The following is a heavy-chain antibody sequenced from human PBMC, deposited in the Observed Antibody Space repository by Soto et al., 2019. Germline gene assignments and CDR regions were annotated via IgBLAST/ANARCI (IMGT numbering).Heavy chain of an antibody. Sequence: GGSLRLSCAASGFTFSSYSMNWVRQAPGKGLEWVSSISSSSSYIYYADSVKGRFTISRDNAKNSLYLQMNSLRAEDTAVYYCARDDSSGWYDLRYYYGMDVWGQGTTVTVSS. CDR2: ISSSSSYI. CDR3: ARDDSSGWYDLRYYYGMDV. CDR1: GFTFSSYS. V-gene: IGHV3-21*01. D-gene: IGHD6-19*01. J-gene: IGHJ6*02.